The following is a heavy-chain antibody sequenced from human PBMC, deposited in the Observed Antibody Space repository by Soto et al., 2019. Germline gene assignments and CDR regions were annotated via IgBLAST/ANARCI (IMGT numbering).Heavy chain of an antibody. Sequence: TSETLSLTCTVSGGSLSCGGHYWNWFRNHPGKGLEWIGYIYYSGNTYYNTSFRSRFTITVDTSKNHFSLKVSSVTAADTAVYYCLSPDESYDRRCCPYYSWGQGAQVSVS. V-gene: IGHV4-39*02. J-gene: IGHJ4*02. CDR2: IYYSGNT. CDR3: LSPDESYDRRCCPYYS. CDR1: GGSLSCGGHY. D-gene: IGHD3-22*01.